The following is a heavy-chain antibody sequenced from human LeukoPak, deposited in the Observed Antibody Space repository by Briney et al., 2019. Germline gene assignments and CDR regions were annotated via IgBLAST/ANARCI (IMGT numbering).Heavy chain of an antibody. Sequence: GRSLRLSCAASGFTFSTYAMHWVRQAPGKGLEWVAVILYDGTNQYYADSVKGRFTISRDNSRNTLYLQMNSLKVEDTAVYYCARDFRDYRDYVAYFDSWGQGTLVTVSS. CDR1: GFTFSTYA. D-gene: IGHD4-17*01. J-gene: IGHJ4*02. CDR2: ILYDGTNQ. V-gene: IGHV3-30-3*01. CDR3: ARDFRDYRDYVAYFDS.